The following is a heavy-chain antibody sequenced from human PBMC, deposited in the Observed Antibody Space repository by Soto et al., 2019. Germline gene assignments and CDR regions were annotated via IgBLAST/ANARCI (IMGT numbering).Heavy chain of an antibody. D-gene: IGHD6-19*01. V-gene: IGHV4-31*03. Sequence: QVQLQESGPGLVKPSQTLSLTCTVSGGSISSGGYYWSWIRQHPGKGLEWIGFMDYSGTTYYNPSLKSRITISVDTSNNQFSLKLSSVTAADTAVYYCASLSSGRTFDYWGQGTLVTVSS. CDR3: ASLSSGRTFDY. CDR1: GGSISSGGYY. CDR2: MDYSGTT. J-gene: IGHJ4*02.